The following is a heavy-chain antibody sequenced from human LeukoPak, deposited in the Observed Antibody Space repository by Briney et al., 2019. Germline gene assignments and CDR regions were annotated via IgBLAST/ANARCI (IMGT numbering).Heavy chain of an antibody. D-gene: IGHD2-2*01. CDR2: ISSSSSYI. CDR1: GFTFSSYS. V-gene: IGHV3-21*01. CDR3: ARDRFVVVPAAIQAFDI. J-gene: IGHJ3*02. Sequence: GGSLRLSCAASGFTFSSYSMNWVRQAPGKGLEWVSSISSSSSYIYYADSVEGRFTISRDNAKNSLYLQMNSLRAEDTAVYYCARDRFVVVPAAIQAFDIWGQGTMVTVSS.